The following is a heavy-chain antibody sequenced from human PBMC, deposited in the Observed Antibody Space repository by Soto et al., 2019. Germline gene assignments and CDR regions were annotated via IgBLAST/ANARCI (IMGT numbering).Heavy chain of an antibody. CDR3: ARRRASDYGGNHHPYYFDR. J-gene: IGHJ4*02. CDR1: GASIITDNYF. D-gene: IGHD4-17*01. V-gene: IGHV4-39*01. CDR2: ISYSGRT. Sequence: QLQLQESGPGLVKPSETLSLTCTVSGASIITDNYFWVWIRQSPRRGLELIGSISYSGRTYDNPSLQSRVTISIDASKNQFSLKLTSVTTADTAVYYSARRRASDYGGNHHPYYFDRWGQGALVTVSS.